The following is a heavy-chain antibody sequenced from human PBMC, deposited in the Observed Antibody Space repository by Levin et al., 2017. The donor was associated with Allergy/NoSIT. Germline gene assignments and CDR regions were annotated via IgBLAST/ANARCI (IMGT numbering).Heavy chain of an antibody. D-gene: IGHD6-19*01. CDR3: AITSGIAVAGTTNWFDP. V-gene: IGHV4-34*01. J-gene: IGHJ5*02. CDR1: GGSFSGYY. CDR2: INHSGST. Sequence: SETLSLTCAVYGGSFSGYYWSWIRQPPGKGLEWIGEINHSGSTNYNPSLKSRVTISVDTSKNQFSLKLSSVTAADTAVYYCAITSGIAVAGTTNWFDPWGQGTLVTVSS.